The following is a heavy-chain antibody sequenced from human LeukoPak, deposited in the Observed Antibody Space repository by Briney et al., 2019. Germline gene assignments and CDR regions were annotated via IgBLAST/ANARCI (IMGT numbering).Heavy chain of an antibody. CDR2: IYYSGST. CDR1: GGSISNYY. D-gene: IGHD6-19*01. J-gene: IGHJ3*02. Sequence: SETLSLTCTVSGGSISNYYWRWVRQPPGKGLEWVGYIYYSGSTNYNPSLKSRVTISGNTSKDQFSLKLSSVTAADTAVYYCARDRGVAGGNAFDIWGQGTMVTVSS. V-gene: IGHV4-59*01. CDR3: ARDRGVAGGNAFDI.